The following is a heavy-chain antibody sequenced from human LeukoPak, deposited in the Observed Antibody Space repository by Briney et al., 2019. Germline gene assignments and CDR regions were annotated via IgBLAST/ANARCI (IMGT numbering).Heavy chain of an antibody. D-gene: IGHD1-14*01. V-gene: IGHV3-7*03. Sequence: PGGSLRLSCAASGFTFSSYWMSWVRQAPGKGLEWVANIKQDGGEKYYVDSVKGRFTISRDNSKNTVYLQMNSLRAEDTAVYYCAKSSPPPINYWGQGTLVTVSS. CDR1: GFTFSSYW. CDR2: IKQDGGEK. J-gene: IGHJ4*02. CDR3: AKSSPPPINY.